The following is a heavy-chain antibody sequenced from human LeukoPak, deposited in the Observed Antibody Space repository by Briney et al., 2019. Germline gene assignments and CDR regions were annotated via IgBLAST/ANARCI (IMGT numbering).Heavy chain of an antibody. V-gene: IGHV3-7*01. D-gene: IGHD3-3*01. CDR2: MKQDGSEK. J-gene: IGHJ4*02. CDR3: ARTNDFWSGYYQYYFDY. CDR1: GFTFSSYW. Sequence: PGGPLRLSCAASGFTFSSYWMSWVRHAPGKGLEWVANMKQDGSEKYYVDSVKGRFTISRDNAKNSLYLQMNSLRAEDTAVYYCARTNDFWSGYYQYYFDYWGQGTLVTVSS.